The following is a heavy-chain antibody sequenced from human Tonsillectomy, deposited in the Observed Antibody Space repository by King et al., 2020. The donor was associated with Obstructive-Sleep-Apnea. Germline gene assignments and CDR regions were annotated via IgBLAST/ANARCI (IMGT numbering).Heavy chain of an antibody. D-gene: IGHD5-18*01. J-gene: IGHJ5*02. CDR1: GGSINSGDYY. CDR2: IYYSGST. Sequence: QLQESGPGLVKPSQTLSLTCTVSGGSINSGDYYWSWIRQHPGKGLEWIGYIYYSGSTHYNPSLKSRVSISVDTSKNQFSLRLSSVTAADTAVYYCARNPYSYGYVSWFDPWGQGTLVTVSS. CDR3: ARNPYSYGYVSWFDP. V-gene: IGHV4-31*03.